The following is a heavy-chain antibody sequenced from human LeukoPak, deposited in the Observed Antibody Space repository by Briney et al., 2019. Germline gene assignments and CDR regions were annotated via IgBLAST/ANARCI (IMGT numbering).Heavy chain of an antibody. J-gene: IGHJ4*02. V-gene: IGHV4-59*08. CDR3: ARFGPHLLNNFDS. Sequence: PSETLSLTCSVSGVSITTYFWNWIRLSPGRGQEWIGYIFYGGNTNYNPSFKGRLTISLDTSKNQFSLEMMSVTAADTAVYYCARFGPHLLNNFDSWGQGTLVTVSS. D-gene: IGHD1/OR15-1a*01. CDR2: IFYGGNT. CDR1: GVSITTYF.